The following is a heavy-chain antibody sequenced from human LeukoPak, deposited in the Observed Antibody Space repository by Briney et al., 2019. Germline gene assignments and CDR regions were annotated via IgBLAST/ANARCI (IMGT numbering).Heavy chain of an antibody. Sequence: HGESLKTSCKGSGYSLTSYWIGWVRQMPGKGLGWVGIIYPGDSHTRYSPSFQGQVTISADKSIRTAYLQWSSLEASDTGMYYCARRQVVGAITHKDAFDIWGQGTMVTVSS. CDR1: GYSLTSYW. V-gene: IGHV5-51*01. CDR3: ARRQVVGAITHKDAFDI. CDR2: IYPGDSHT. D-gene: IGHD1-26*01. J-gene: IGHJ3*02.